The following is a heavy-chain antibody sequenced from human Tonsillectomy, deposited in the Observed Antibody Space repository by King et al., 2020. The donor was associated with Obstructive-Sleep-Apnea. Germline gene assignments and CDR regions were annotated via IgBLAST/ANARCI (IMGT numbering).Heavy chain of an antibody. D-gene: IGHD4-17*01. CDR3: ASDRRRLYGDFFVDY. Sequence: VQLVESGGGVVQPGGSLRLSCASSGIVFRAYGIHWVRQAPGMGLEWVGVISYDGVNFYYGDSVKDRFTISRDNSKNTAYVEMNSLRAEDTAVYYCASDRRRLYGDFFVDYWGQGTLVTVSS. CDR2: ISYDGVNF. V-gene: IGHV3-30*07. J-gene: IGHJ4*02. CDR1: GIVFRAYG.